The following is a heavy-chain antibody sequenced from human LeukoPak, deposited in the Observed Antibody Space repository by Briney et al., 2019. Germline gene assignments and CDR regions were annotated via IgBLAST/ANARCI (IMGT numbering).Heavy chain of an antibody. CDR3: ARDGIAAAGTKTEYYYYYYMDV. CDR1: GGSINSYY. D-gene: IGHD6-13*01. CDR2: IYTSGST. Sequence: SETLSLPCTVSGGSINSYYWSWIRPPAGKGLEWIGRIYTSGSTNYNPSLKSRVTMSVDTSKNQFSLKLSSVTAADTAVYYCARDGIAAAGTKTEYYYYYYMDVWGKGTTVTVSS. J-gene: IGHJ6*03. V-gene: IGHV4-4*07.